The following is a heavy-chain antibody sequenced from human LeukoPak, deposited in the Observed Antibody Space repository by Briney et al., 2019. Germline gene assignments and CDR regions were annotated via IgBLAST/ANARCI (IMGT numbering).Heavy chain of an antibody. Sequence: SVKVSCKASGGTFSSYAISWVRPAPGQGLEWMGGIIPIFGTANYAQKFQGRVTITTDESTSTAYMELSSLSSEDTAVYYCARDHVDPYYGSGSYPYYFDYWGQGTLVTVSS. V-gene: IGHV1-69*05. CDR3: ARDHVDPYYGSGSYPYYFDY. D-gene: IGHD3-10*01. CDR2: IIPIFGTA. J-gene: IGHJ4*02. CDR1: GGTFSSYA.